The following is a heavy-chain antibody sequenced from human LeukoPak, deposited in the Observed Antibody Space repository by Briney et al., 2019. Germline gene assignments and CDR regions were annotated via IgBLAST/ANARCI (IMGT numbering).Heavy chain of an antibody. CDR2: IKEDGSER. D-gene: IGHD4-17*01. Sequence: GGSLRLSCEGSAFIFSGHWMNWVRQTPGKGLEWVASIKEDGSERQYVDSVKGRFSISRDNSKGSLFLQLNSLRAEDTAVYYCAREKSYGADFDYWGQGTLVTVSS. V-gene: IGHV3-7*03. J-gene: IGHJ4*02. CDR3: AREKSYGADFDY. CDR1: AFIFSGHW.